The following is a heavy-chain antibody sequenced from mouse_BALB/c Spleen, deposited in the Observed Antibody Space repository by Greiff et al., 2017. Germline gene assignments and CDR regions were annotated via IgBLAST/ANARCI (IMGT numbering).Heavy chain of an antibody. CDR3: ARDDYDVGAY. D-gene: IGHD2-4*01. CDR2: INPGSGGT. Sequence: LQESGPELVKPGASVKMSCKASGYTFTDYVISWVKQRTGQGLEWIGVINPGSGGTNYNEKFKGKATLTADKSSSTAYMQLSSLTSDDSAVYFCARDDYDVGAYWGQGTLVTVSA. CDR1: GYTFTDYV. V-gene: IGHV1-54*01. J-gene: IGHJ3*01.